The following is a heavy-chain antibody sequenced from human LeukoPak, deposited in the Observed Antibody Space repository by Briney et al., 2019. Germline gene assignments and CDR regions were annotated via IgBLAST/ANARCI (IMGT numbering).Heavy chain of an antibody. CDR3: ARGRVLTGYYKDY. D-gene: IGHD3-9*01. CDR2: INPNSGGT. Sequence: ASVKVSCKASGYSFIDYYIHWMRQAPGQGLEWMGWINPNSGGTNYAQKFQGRVTMTRDTSISTAYMELSRLRSDDTAVYYCARGRVLTGYYKDYWGQGTLVTVSS. J-gene: IGHJ4*02. CDR1: GYSFIDYY. V-gene: IGHV1-2*02.